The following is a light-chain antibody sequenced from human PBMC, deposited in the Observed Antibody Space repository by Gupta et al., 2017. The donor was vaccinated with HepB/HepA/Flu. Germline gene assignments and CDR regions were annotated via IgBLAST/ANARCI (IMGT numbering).Light chain of an antibody. V-gene: IGLV2-23*02. CDR3: CSYAGSVV. CDR2: EVS. J-gene: IGLJ2*01. Sequence: QSALTQPASVSGSPGQSITISCTGTSSDVGSYNLVSWFQQHPGKAPKLIIYEVSNRPSGVSNRFSGSKSGNTASLTISGLQAEDEADYYCCSYAGSVVFGGGTKLNVL. CDR1: SSDVGSYNL.